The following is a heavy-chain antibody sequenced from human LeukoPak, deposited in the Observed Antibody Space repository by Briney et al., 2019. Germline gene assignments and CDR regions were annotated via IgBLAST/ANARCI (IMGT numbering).Heavy chain of an antibody. CDR1: GFTFSSYE. CDR3: ARQHDTLDY. Sequence: PTGGSLRLSCAASGFTFSSYEMNWVRQAPGKGLEWVSYISSSGSTIYYADSVKGRFTISRDNAKNSLYLQMNSLRAEDTAVYYCARQHDTLDYWGQGTLVTVSS. D-gene: IGHD3-22*01. CDR2: ISSSGSTI. V-gene: IGHV3-48*03. J-gene: IGHJ4*02.